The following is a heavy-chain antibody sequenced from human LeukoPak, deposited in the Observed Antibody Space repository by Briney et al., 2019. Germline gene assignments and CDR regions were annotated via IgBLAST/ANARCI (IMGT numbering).Heavy chain of an antibody. CDR2: IYSSGST. J-gene: IGHJ4*02. D-gene: IGHD5-18*01. CDR1: GGSISSYY. Sequence: SGTLSLTCTVSGGSISSYYWNWIRQPPGKGLEWIGYIYSSGSTNYNPSLKSRVAISVDTSRNQISLKLSSVTTADTAVYYCARGYGYYFESWGQGTPVTVSS. V-gene: IGHV4-59*03. CDR3: ARGYGYYFES.